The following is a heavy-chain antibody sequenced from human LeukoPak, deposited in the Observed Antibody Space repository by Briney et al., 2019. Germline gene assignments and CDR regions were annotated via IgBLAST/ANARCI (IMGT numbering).Heavy chain of an antibody. V-gene: IGHV1-69*04. CDR2: IIPILGIA. D-gene: IGHD6-13*01. J-gene: IGHJ5*02. CDR3: ARRDPPRFNIAAAGTLGFDP. CDR1: GGTFSSYA. Sequence: SVKVSCKASGGTFSSYAISWVRQAPGQGLEWMGRIIPILGIANYAQKFQGRVTITADKSTSTAYMELSSLRSEDTAVYYCARRDPPRFNIAAAGTLGFDPWGQGTLVTVSS.